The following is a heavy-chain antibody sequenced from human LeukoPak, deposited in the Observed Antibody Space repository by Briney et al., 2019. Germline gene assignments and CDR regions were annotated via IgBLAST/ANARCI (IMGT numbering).Heavy chain of an antibody. CDR1: GGSFSDYY. CDR2: TNHNGGI. Sequence: SETLSLTCAVYGGSFSDYYWAWIRQPPGKGLEWIGETNHNGGINYIPSLKSRVTLSLNTSMTHVSLRLTSLTAAATGVYYCARGFLAHFYGSSSHDYWGQGTLVGVSS. J-gene: IGHJ4*02. CDR3: ARGFLAHFYGSSSHDY. D-gene: IGHD3-10*01. V-gene: IGHV4-34*01.